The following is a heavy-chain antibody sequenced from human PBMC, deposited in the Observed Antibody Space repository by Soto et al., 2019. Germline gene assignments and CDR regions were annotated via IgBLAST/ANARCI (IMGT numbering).Heavy chain of an antibody. D-gene: IGHD6-19*01. V-gene: IGHV1-69*12. Sequence: QVQLVQSGAEVKKPGSSVKVSCKVSGGTFSNYAIDWGRLAPGHGLEWMGGIVPIFGTTYYTQKFQGRATITEDDSTTTAYLEMSSLRSDDTAIYYCARVEEVAGLYHYHGLDVWGQGTAVTVSS. CDR1: GGTFSNYA. J-gene: IGHJ6*02. CDR3: ARVEEVAGLYHYHGLDV. CDR2: IVPIFGTT.